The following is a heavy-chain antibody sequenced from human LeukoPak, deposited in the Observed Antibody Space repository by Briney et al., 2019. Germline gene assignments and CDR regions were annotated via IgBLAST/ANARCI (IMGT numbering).Heavy chain of an antibody. Sequence: ASVKVSCKASGDTFINDYIHWVRQAPGQGLEWMGVSNPGGGATTYAQKFQGRVTITRNTSISTAYMELSSLRSEDTAVYYCARGGTYDYVWGSYRHTLDYWGQGTLVTVSS. CDR3: ARGGTYDYVWGSYRHTLDY. CDR2: SNPGGGAT. J-gene: IGHJ4*02. V-gene: IGHV1-46*01. CDR1: GDTFINDY. D-gene: IGHD3-16*02.